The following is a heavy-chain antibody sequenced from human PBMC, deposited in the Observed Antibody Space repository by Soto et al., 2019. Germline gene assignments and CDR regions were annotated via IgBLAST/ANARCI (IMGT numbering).Heavy chain of an antibody. Sequence: EVQLVQSGAEVKKPGESLQISCKGFGYTYPSYWIGWVRQMPGKGLEWMGIIYPEDSDTRYSPSFQGQVTISADKSISTAYLQWSSLKASDTAMYYCARRILLWSVRDAFDIWGQGTMVTVSS. CDR1: GYTYPSYW. D-gene: IGHD3-10*01. CDR2: IYPEDSDT. CDR3: ARRILLWSVRDAFDI. V-gene: IGHV5-51*03. J-gene: IGHJ3*02.